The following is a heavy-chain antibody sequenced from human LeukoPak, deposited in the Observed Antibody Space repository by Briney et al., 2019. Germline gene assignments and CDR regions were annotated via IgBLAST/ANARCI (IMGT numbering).Heavy chain of an antibody. J-gene: IGHJ6*02. V-gene: IGHV3-66*01. CDR2: IYSGGST. CDR3: ARGSPQYYDFWSGYYTGSTTNEHYGMDV. CDR1: GFTVSSNY. D-gene: IGHD3-3*01. Sequence: GGSLRLSCAASGFTVSSNYMSWVRQAPGKGLEWVSVIYSGGSTYYADSVKGRFTISRDNSKNTLYLQMNSLRAEDTAVYYCARGSPQYYDFWSGYYTGSTTNEHYGMDVWGQGTTVTVSS.